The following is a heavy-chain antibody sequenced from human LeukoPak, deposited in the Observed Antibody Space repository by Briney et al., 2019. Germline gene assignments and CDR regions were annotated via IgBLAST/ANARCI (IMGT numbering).Heavy chain of an antibody. V-gene: IGHV1-8*01. CDR3: AKEASKLTTYYLFDP. D-gene: IGHD4-17*01. CDR1: GYTFTSSD. J-gene: IGHJ5*02. CDR2: MNPNSDNT. Sequence: ASVKVSCKASGYTFTSSDINWVRQAAVQGLEWMGWMNPNSDNTGYAQKFQGRVTMTRNTSISTAYMERSSLRSEDTAVYYCAKEASKLTTYYLFDPWGQGTRVTVSS.